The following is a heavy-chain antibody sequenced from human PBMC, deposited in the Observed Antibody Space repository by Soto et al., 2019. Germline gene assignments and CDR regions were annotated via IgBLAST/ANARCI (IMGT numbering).Heavy chain of an antibody. V-gene: IGHV1-69*13. CDR1: GGTFSSYA. D-gene: IGHD3-16*01. Sequence: GASVKVSCKASGGTFSSYAISWVRQAPGQGLEWMGGIIPIFGTANYAQKFQGRVTITADESTSTAYMELSSLRSEDTAVYYCARGGRLRGWFDPWGQGTLVTVSS. CDR2: IIPIFGTA. CDR3: ARGGRLRGWFDP. J-gene: IGHJ5*02.